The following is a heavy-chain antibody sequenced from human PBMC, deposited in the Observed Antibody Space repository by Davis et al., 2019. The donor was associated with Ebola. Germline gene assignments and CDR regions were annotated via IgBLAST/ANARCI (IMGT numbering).Heavy chain of an antibody. V-gene: IGHV4-34*01. J-gene: IGHJ4*02. CDR1: GGSFSGNY. CDR2: VDDGGRV. CDR3: TSYDS. Sequence: SETLSLTCAVSGGSFSGNYWAWIRNSPGKGLECIGEVDDGGRVHYNPSLKSRVSISLDTSKNQFSLKVTSMTAADTAVYYCTSYDSWGQGAHVTVSS. D-gene: IGHD3-16*01.